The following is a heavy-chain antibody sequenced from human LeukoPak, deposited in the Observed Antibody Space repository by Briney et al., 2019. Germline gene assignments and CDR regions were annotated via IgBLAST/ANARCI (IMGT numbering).Heavy chain of an antibody. CDR1: GYTFTSYY. J-gene: IGHJ4*02. D-gene: IGHD5-18*01. CDR2: INPNFGST. CDR3: AREGAVATAMLSLDY. Sequence: ASVKVSCKASGYTFTSYYIHWVRQAPGQGLEWMGIINPNFGSTSYAQKFQGRVTMTSDMSTSTVYMELSCLRFDDTAIYYCAREGAVATAMLSLDYWGQGALVTVSS. V-gene: IGHV1-46*01.